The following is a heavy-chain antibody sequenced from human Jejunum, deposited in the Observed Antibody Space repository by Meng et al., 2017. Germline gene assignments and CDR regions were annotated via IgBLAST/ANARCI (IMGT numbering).Heavy chain of an antibody. J-gene: IGHJ3*01. CDR3: ARSGCGGGSCYAFDV. Sequence: GESLKISCAASGFTFSSHTIHWVRQAPGKGLEYVSAISGNGINTYYADSVKGRFAISRDNSKNTLYLQMGSLRVEDTAVYYCARSGCGGGSCYAFDVWGQGTTVTVSS. D-gene: IGHD2-15*01. V-gene: IGHV3-64*02. CDR2: ISGNGINT. CDR1: GFTFSSHT.